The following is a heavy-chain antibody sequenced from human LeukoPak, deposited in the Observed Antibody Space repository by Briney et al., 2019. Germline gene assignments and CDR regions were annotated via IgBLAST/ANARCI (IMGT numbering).Heavy chain of an antibody. D-gene: IGHD2-2*01. J-gene: IGHJ5*02. CDR1: GYTFTSYG. CDR2: ISAYNGDT. CDR3: ARVSTAATPLGWFDP. V-gene: IGHV1-18*04. Sequence: GASVKVSCKASGYTFTSYGISWVRQAPGQGLEWMGWISAYNGDTNYAQEPRGRVTMTTDTSTSTAYMELRSLRSDDTAVYYCARVSTAATPLGWFDPWGQGTLVTVSS.